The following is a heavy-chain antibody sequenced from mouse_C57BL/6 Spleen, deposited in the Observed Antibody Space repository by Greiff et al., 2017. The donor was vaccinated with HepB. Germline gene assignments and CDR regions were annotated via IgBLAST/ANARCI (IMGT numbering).Heavy chain of an antibody. CDR1: GFSLTSYG. CDR3: SSTMTTTDYAMDY. D-gene: IGHD2-4*01. Sequence: QVQLQQSGPGLVQPSQSLSITCTVSGFSLTSYGVHWVRQSPGKGLEWLGVIWSGGSTDYNAPFISRLTIIKDTSKSQVFFIMNSLQAYDTAIYCCSSTMTTTDYAMDYWGQGTSVTVSS. J-gene: IGHJ4*01. CDR2: IWSGGST. V-gene: IGHV2-2*01.